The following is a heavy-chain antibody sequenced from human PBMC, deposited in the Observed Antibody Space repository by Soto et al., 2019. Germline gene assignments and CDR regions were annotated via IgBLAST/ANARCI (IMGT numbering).Heavy chain of an antibody. CDR3: AKTRDTSSSPYYYYYYGMDV. Sequence: GGSLRLSCAASGFTFSKYAMSWVRQAPGKGLEWVSSLSGDGDSTYYADSVKGRFTISRDNSKNTLYVQMKNLRAEDTALYYCAKTRDTSSSPYYYYYYGMDVWGQGTTVTSP. CDR1: GFTFSKYA. D-gene: IGHD6-13*01. V-gene: IGHV3-23*01. J-gene: IGHJ6*02. CDR2: LSGDGDST.